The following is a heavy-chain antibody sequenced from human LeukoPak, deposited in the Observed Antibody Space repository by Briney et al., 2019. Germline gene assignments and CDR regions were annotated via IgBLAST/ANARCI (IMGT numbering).Heavy chain of an antibody. CDR3: ARAAYTGSPTSFDY. CDR2: IKQDGSEK. D-gene: IGHD1-26*01. V-gene: IGHV3-7*04. J-gene: IGHJ4*02. Sequence: GRSRRLSCAASGFTFSTSWMSWVRQAPGKGLEWVATIKQDGSEKYYVGSVKGRFTISRDNAKISLYLQMNSLRAEDTAVYYCARAAYTGSPTSFDYWGQGTLVTVSS. CDR1: GFTFSTSW.